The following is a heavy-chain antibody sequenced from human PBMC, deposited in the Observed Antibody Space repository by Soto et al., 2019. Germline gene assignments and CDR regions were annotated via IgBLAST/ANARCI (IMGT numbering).Heavy chain of an antibody. Sequence: GPLRLSCTGSGFNFGNYAMSWVRQAPGKGPEWVGFIRSETYGGTPDYAASLRGRFTISRDDSKSIAYLEINSPQTDDTAVYYCTRYYYASSGYDVYWGQ. CDR3: TRYYYASSGYDVY. J-gene: IGHJ4*02. V-gene: IGHV3-49*04. D-gene: IGHD3-22*01. CDR1: GFNFGNYA. CDR2: IRSETYGGTP.